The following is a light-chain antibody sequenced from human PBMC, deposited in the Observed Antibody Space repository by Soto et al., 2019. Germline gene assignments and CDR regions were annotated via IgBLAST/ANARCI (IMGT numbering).Light chain of an antibody. J-gene: IGKJ4*01. CDR3: QQYDNYPLT. V-gene: IGKV1-5*01. CDR1: QSINNW. CDR2: DAS. Sequence: DIRMTQSPSTLSVSVGDRVTITCRASQSINNWLAWYQQKPGKAPKFLIYDASNLESGVPSRFSGSASGTEFTRTISSLQPDDFATYYCQQYDNYPLTFGGGTKVDIK.